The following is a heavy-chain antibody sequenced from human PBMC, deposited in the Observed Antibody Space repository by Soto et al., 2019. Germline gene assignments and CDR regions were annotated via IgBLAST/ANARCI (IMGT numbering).Heavy chain of an antibody. V-gene: IGHV3-74*01. D-gene: IGHD1-26*01. Sequence: EVQLVESGGGLVQPGGSLRLSCAASGFTFSSYWMHWVRQAPGKGLVWVSRINTDGSSTSYADSVKGRFTISRDNAEKTLYLQMNSLRVEDTAIFYCARVPPGRAWAGATDYWGQGNGVSVSS. CDR3: ARVPPGRAWAGATDY. CDR2: INTDGSST. CDR1: GFTFSSYW. J-gene: IGHJ4*02.